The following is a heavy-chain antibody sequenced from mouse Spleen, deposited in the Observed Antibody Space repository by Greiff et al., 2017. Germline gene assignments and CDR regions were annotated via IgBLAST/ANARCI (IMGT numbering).Heavy chain of an antibody. D-gene: IGHD2-4*01. CDR1: GYTFTSYW. CDR3: TYYDYDGGNAMDY. V-gene: IGHV1-5*01. CDR2: IYPGNSDT. Sequence: EVQLQQSGTVLARPGASVKMSCKTSGYTFTSYWMHWVKQRPGQGLEWIGAIYPGNSDTSYNQKFKGKAKLTAVTSASTAYMELSSLTNEDSAVYYCTYYDYDGGNAMDYWGQGTSVTVSS. J-gene: IGHJ4*01.